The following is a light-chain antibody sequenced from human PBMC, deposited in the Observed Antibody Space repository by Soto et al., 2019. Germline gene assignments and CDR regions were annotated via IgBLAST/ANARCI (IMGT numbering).Light chain of an antibody. J-gene: IGKJ3*01. Sequence: EVVMTQSPGTLSVSPGERVTLSCRASESVNRNLAWYHQKPGQGPSLLIYYASTRATGVPDRFTGSGSGTEFTLTISSLQSEDFGVYHCQHYSNWPPTFGPGTKVEIK. CDR1: ESVNRN. CDR2: YAS. CDR3: QHYSNWPPT. V-gene: IGKV3-15*01.